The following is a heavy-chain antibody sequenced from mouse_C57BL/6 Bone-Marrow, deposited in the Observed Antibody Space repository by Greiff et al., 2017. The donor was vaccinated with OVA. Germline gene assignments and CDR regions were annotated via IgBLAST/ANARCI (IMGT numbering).Heavy chain of an antibody. Sequence: VQLQESGAELVKPGASVKMSCKASGYTFTSYWITWVKQRPGQGLEWIGDIYPGSGSTNYNEKFKSKATLTVDTSSSTAYMQLSSLTSEDYAVYYCARGRVNAMDYWGQGTSVTVSS. V-gene: IGHV1-55*01. CDR2: IYPGSGST. CDR3: ARGRVNAMDY. CDR1: GYTFTSYW. J-gene: IGHJ4*01. D-gene: IGHD2-1*01.